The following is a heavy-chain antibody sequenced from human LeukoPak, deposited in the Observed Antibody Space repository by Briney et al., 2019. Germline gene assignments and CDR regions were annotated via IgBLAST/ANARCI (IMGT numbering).Heavy chain of an antibody. CDR3: ARVVVVVATPVKYFDY. J-gene: IGHJ4*02. D-gene: IGHD2-15*01. CDR2: IYHSGST. CDR1: GGSISSTNW. V-gene: IGHV4-4*02. Sequence: SETLSLTCAVSGGSISSTNWWSWVRQPPGKGLEWIGEIYHSGSTNYNPSLKSRVTISVDKSKNQFPLKLSSVTAADTAVYYCARVVVVVATPVKYFDYWGQGTLVTVSS.